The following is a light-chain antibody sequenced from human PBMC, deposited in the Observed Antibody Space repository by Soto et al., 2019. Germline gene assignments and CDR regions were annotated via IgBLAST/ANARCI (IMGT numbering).Light chain of an antibody. Sequence: EIVLTQSPVTLSLSPGERATLSCRASQSVTNSLAWYQQKPGQAPRLLVYDASNRATGIPTRFSGSGSGTDFTLTISSLQSEDSATYYCQQHYSYTGTFGQGTRLEI. CDR2: DAS. J-gene: IGKJ1*01. CDR1: QSVTNS. CDR3: QQHYSYTGT. V-gene: IGKV3-11*01.